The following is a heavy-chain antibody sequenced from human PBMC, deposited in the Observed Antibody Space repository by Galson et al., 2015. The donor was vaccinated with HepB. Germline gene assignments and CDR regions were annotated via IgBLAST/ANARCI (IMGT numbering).Heavy chain of an antibody. V-gene: IGHV3-48*01. Sequence: SLRLSCAVSGFSLRGFSMGWVRQAPGRGLEWLSFISPAGDTIYYVDSVKGRFTISRDTARNLLYLQMNSLSVEDTAVYYCARGWLQNSFDLWGQGTVVTVSS. D-gene: IGHD5-24*01. CDR2: ISPAGDTI. CDR3: ARGWLQNSFDL. CDR1: GFSLRGFS. J-gene: IGHJ3*01.